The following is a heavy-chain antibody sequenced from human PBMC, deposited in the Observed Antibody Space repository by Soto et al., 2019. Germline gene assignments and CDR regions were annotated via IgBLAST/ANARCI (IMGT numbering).Heavy chain of an antibody. D-gene: IGHD3-3*01. J-gene: IGHJ3*01. CDR3: ARGGPSLRFSF. V-gene: IGHV3-74*01. CDR1: GSTFSSYW. CDR2: INSDGSST. Sequence: GSLRLSCAASGSTFSSYWMHWVRQAPGKGLVWVSRINSDGSSTSYADSVKGRFTISRDNAKNTLYLQMNSLRAEDTAAYYCARGGPSLRFSFWGQGTMVTVSS.